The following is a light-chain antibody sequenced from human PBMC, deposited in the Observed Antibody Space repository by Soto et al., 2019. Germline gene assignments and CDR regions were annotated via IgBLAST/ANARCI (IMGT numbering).Light chain of an antibody. V-gene: IGKV3-20*01. CDR1: QRVGIN. CDR2: GAS. Sequence: EIVMTQSPATLSVSPGETATLSCRASQRVGINLAWYQQKPGQAPRLLIYGASSRATGIPDRFSGSGSGTDFTLTISRLEPEDFAMYYCLHHGSSLWTFGQGTKVDI. J-gene: IGKJ1*01. CDR3: LHHGSSLWT.